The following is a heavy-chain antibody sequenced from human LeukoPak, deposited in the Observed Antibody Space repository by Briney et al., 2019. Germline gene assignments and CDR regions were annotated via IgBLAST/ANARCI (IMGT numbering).Heavy chain of an antibody. Sequence: SETLSLTCTVSGGSISSYYWSWIRQPPGKGLEWIGYIYYSGSTNYNPSLKSRVTISVDTSKNQFSLKLSSVTAADTAVYYCARDPSSSWYPSFDYWGQETLVTVSS. CDR2: IYYSGST. J-gene: IGHJ4*02. D-gene: IGHD6-13*01. CDR1: GGSISSYY. V-gene: IGHV4-59*01. CDR3: ARDPSSSWYPSFDY.